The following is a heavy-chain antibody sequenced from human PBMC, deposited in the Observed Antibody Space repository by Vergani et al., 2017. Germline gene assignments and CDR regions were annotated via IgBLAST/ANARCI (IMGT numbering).Heavy chain of an antibody. CDR2: IYYSGST. J-gene: IGHJ2*01. Sequence: QVQLQESGPGLVKPSETLSLTCTVSGGSVSSGSYYWSWIRQPAGKGLEWIGYIYYSGSTNYNPSLKSRVTISVDTSKNQFSLKLSSVTAADTAVYYCARGGSDLLWCGELLSKRYWYFDLWGRGTLVTVSS. CDR1: GGSVSSGSYY. V-gene: IGHV4-61*10. CDR3: ARGGSDLLWCGELLSKRYWYFDL. D-gene: IGHD3-10*01.